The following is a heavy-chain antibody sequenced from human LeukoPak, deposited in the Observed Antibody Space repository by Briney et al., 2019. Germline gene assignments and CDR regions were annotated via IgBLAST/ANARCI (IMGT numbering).Heavy chain of an antibody. CDR2: ISWNSGSI. CDR1: GFTFDDYA. Sequence: GGSLRLSCAASGFTFDDYAMHWVRQAPGKGLEWVSGISWNSGSIGYADSVKGRFTISRDNAKNSLYLQMNSLRAEDTALYYCAKDHLTYYDILTGPGAAFDIWGQGTMVTVSS. J-gene: IGHJ3*02. V-gene: IGHV3-9*01. D-gene: IGHD3-9*01. CDR3: AKDHLTYYDILTGPGAAFDI.